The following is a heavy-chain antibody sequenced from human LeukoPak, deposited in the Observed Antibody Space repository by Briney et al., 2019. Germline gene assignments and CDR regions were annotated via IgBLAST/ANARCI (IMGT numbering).Heavy chain of an antibody. CDR1: GFTVSSNY. V-gene: IGHV3-66*01. J-gene: IGHJ4*02. Sequence: PGGSLRLSCAASGFTVSSNYMSWVRQAPGKGLEWVSVIYSGGSTYYADSVKGRFTISRGNSKNTLYLQMNSLRAEDTAVYYCAREAPGSSSWYDVWGQGTLVTVSS. CDR2: IYSGGST. CDR3: AREAPGSSSWYDV. D-gene: IGHD6-13*01.